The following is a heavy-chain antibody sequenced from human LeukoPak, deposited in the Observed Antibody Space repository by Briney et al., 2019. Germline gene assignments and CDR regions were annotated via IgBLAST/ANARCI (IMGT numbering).Heavy chain of an antibody. CDR3: ARVFTGGYYFDY. Sequence: LTGGSLRLSCAASGFTFSSYEMNWVRQAPGKGLEWVSYISSSGSTIYYADSVKGRFTISRDNAKNSLYLQMNSLRAEDTAVYYCARVFTGGYYFDYWGQGTLVTVSS. CDR1: GFTFSSYE. CDR2: ISSSGSTI. D-gene: IGHD3-16*01. J-gene: IGHJ4*02. V-gene: IGHV3-48*03.